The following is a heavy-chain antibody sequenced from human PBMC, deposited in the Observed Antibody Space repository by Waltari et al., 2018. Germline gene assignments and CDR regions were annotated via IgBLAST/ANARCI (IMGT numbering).Heavy chain of an antibody. CDR3: ASVRSGSDAFDI. CDR2: IIPSFGTA. Sequence: QVQLVQSGAEVKKPGSSVKVSCKASGGTFSSYAISWVRQAPGQGLEWMGGIIPSFGTANDAQKCQGRVTITTDESTSTAYMELSSLRSEDTAVYYCASVRSGSDAFDIWGQGTMVTVSS. CDR1: GGTFSSYA. J-gene: IGHJ3*02. V-gene: IGHV1-69*05. D-gene: IGHD1-1*01.